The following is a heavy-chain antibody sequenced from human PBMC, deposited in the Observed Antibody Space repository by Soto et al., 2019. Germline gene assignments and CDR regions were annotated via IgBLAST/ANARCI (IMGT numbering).Heavy chain of an antibody. CDR1: SSAITEYC. CDR2: IYYSGST. V-gene: IGHV4-59*07. CDR3: ERGHYGEVDI. D-gene: IGHD4-17*01. Sequence: DTLSQTYIAASSAITEYCWSWFRQPPGKGLEWIGYIYYSGSTNYNPSLKSRVTISVDTSKNQFSLKLSSVTAADTAVYYCERGHYGEVDIWGQGTMVTVSS. J-gene: IGHJ3*02.